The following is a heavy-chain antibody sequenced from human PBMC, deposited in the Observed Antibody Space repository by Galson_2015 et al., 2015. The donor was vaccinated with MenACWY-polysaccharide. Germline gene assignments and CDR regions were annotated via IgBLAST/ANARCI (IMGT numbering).Heavy chain of an antibody. V-gene: IGHV3-48*02. CDR3: ATGLSGYYRFDS. Sequence: SLRLSCAASGFSFSTYSMNWVRQVPGKGLEWASYISSSSSTIYYADSVKGRFTISRDNAKNSLYLQMNSLRDEDTAVYYCATGLSGYYRFDSWGQGTLVTVSS. D-gene: IGHD3-22*01. J-gene: IGHJ4*02. CDR1: GFSFSTYS. CDR2: ISSSSSTI.